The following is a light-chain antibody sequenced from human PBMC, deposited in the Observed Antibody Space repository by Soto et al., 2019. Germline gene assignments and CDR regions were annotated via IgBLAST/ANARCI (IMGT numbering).Light chain of an antibody. J-gene: IGLJ1*01. CDR3: SSHGGSNNFYV. CDR1: SSDVGAYNS. V-gene: IGLV2-8*01. CDR2: EVS. Sequence: QSVLTQPPSASGSPGQSVTISCPGTSSDVGAYNSVSWYQQHPGKAPRLMIYEVSKRPSGVPDRFSASKSGNTASLTVSGLQAEDEADYYCSSHGGSNNFYVFGPGTKVTVL.